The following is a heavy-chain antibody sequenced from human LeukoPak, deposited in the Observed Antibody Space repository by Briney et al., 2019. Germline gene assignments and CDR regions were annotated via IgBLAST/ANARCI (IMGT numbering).Heavy chain of an antibody. Sequence: GGSLRLSCEASGLTLSTYGMHWVRQAPGKGLEWVAYIKYDGANKYYADSVKGRFTISRDNSKSTLYLQMNSLRVEDTAVYYCANAPGKYYYYMDDWGKGTTVTVS. CDR2: IKYDGANK. V-gene: IGHV3-30*02. CDR1: GLTLSTYG. CDR3: ANAPGKYYYYMDD. J-gene: IGHJ6*03. D-gene: IGHD3-10*01.